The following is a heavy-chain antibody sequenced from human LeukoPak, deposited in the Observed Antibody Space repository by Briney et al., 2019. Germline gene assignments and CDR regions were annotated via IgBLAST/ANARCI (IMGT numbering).Heavy chain of an antibody. J-gene: IGHJ4*02. CDR3: ARRPRGSAHDFWSGYPEYYFDY. V-gene: IGHV4-59*08. CDR1: GGSFSGYY. CDR2: IYYSGST. D-gene: IGHD3-3*01. Sequence: PSETLSLTCAVYGGSFSGYYWSWIRQPPGKGLEWIGYIYYSGSTNYNPSLKSRVTISVDTSKNQFSLKLSSVTAADTAVYYCARRPRGSAHDFWSGYPEYYFDYWGQGTLVTVSS.